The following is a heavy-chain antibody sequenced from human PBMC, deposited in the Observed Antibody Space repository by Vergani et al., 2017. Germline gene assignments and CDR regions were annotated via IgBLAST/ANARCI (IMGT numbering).Heavy chain of an antibody. CDR3: ARVRCSGGSCYTRGWYFDL. D-gene: IGHD2-15*01. CDR2: IKQDGREK. Sequence: EVQLVESGGGLVQPGGSLRLSCAASGFTFSSYWMSWVRQAPGKGLEWVANIKQDGREKYYVDSVKGRFTISRDNAKNSLYLQMNSLRAEDTAVYYCARVRCSGGSCYTRGWYFDLWGRGTLVTVSS. V-gene: IGHV3-7*01. CDR1: GFTFSSYW. J-gene: IGHJ2*01.